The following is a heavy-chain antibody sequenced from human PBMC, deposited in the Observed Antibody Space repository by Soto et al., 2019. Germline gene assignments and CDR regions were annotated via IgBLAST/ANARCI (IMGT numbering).Heavy chain of an antibody. CDR2: IYYSGST. CDR1: GGSISSGGYY. V-gene: IGHV4-31*03. CDR3: ARGVRHYYDSSGYYYGYYYGMDV. Sequence: SETLSLTCTVSGGSISSGGYYWSWIRQHQGKSLEWIGYIYYSGSTYYNPSLKSRVTISVDTSKNQFSLKLSSVTAADTAVYYCARGVRHYYDSSGYYYGYYYGMDVWGQGTTVTVSS. D-gene: IGHD3-22*01. J-gene: IGHJ6*02.